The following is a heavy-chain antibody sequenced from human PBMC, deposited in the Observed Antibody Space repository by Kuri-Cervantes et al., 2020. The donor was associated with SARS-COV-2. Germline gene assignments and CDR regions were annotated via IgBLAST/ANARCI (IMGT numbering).Heavy chain of an antibody. CDR3: ASCDSSSWYYFDY. J-gene: IGHJ4*02. CDR2: IYYSGST. CDR1: GGSISSSGYY. D-gene: IGHD6-13*01. V-gene: IGHV4-39*01. Sequence: SETLSLTCTVSGGSISSSGYYWGWIRQPPGKGLEWIGSIYYSGSTYYNPSLKSRVTISVDTSKNQFSPKRSSVTAADTAVYYCASCDSSSWYYFDYWGQGTLVTVSS.